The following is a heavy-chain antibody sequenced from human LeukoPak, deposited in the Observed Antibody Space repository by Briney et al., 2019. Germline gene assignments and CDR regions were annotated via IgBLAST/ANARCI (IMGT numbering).Heavy chain of an antibody. V-gene: IGHV1-2*02. CDR1: GYTFTGYY. CDR3: ARDLPSPSGLRVDYFDY. J-gene: IGHJ4*02. CDR2: INPDSGGT. Sequence: ASVKVSCKASGYTFTGYYMHWVRQAPGQGLEWMGWINPDSGGTNYAQKFQGRVTMTRDTSISTAYMELSRLRSDDTAVYYCARDLPSPSGLRVDYFDYWAQGTVVTVS. D-gene: IGHD6-19*01.